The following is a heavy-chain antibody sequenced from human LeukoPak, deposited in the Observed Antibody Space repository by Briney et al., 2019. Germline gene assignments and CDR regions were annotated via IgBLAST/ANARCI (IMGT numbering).Heavy chain of an antibody. CDR3: ARETIAVVPAVLY. J-gene: IGHJ4*02. CDR2: INSDGTTT. D-gene: IGHD2-2*01. CDR1: GFPFSAYW. V-gene: IGHV3-74*01. Sequence: GGSLRLSCAASGFPFSAYWMHWVRQVPGKGLVWVSRINSDGTTTNYADSVKGRFTISRDNAKNTLYLQMNSLRAEDTAVYYCARETIAVVPAVLYWGQGTLVTVSS.